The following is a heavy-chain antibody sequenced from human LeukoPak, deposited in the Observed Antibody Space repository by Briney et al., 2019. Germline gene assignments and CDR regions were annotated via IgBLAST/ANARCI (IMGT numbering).Heavy chain of an antibody. V-gene: IGHV1-2*02. CDR3: ARDSDFWNSVYYGMDV. CDR1: GYTFTGYY. J-gene: IGHJ6*02. Sequence: GASVKVSCKASGYTFTGYYMHWVRQAPGQGLEWMGWINPNSGGTNYAQKFQGRVTMTRDTSISTAYMELSRLRSDDTAVYYCARDSDFWNSVYYGMDVWGQGTTVTVSS. D-gene: IGHD3-3*01. CDR2: INPNSGGT.